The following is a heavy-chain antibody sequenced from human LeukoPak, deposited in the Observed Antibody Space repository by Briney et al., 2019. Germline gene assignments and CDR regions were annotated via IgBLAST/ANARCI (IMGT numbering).Heavy chain of an antibody. J-gene: IGHJ3*02. V-gene: IGHV4-34*01. D-gene: IGHD3-22*01. CDR3: ARSIVVVDAFDI. CDR2: INHSGST. Sequence: SETLSLTCAVYGGSFSGYYWSWIRQPPGKGLEWIGEINHSGSTNYNPSLKSRVTISVDTSKNQFSLKLSSVTAADTAVYYCARSIVVVDAFDIWGQGTMVTVSS. CDR1: GGSFSGYY.